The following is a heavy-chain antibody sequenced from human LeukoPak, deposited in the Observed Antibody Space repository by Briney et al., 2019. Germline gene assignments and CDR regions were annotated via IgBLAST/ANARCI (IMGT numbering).Heavy chain of an antibody. CDR1: GFTFSSYA. V-gene: IGHV3-23*01. CDR3: ASSKGATVTAYFDF. Sequence: GGSLRLSCAASGFTFSSYAMSWVRQAPGKGLEWVSAISGSGGSTYYADSAKGRFTISRDNSKNTLYLQMNSLRAEDTAVYYCASSKGATVTAYFDFWGQGTLVTVSS. D-gene: IGHD4-17*01. J-gene: IGHJ4*02. CDR2: ISGSGGST.